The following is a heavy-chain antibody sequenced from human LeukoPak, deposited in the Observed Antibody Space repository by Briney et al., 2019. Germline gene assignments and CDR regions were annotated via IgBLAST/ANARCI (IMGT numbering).Heavy chain of an antibody. CDR3: ARLNYYGSGSYQGRPGEFDY. J-gene: IGHJ4*02. Sequence: KPSETLSLTCTVSGGSISSGSYYWSWIRQPAGKGLEWIGRIYTSGSTNYNPSLKSRVTISVDTSKNQFSLKLSSVTAADTAVYYCARLNYYGSGSYQGRPGEFDYWGQGTLVTVSS. CDR1: GGSISSGSYY. V-gene: IGHV4-61*02. CDR2: IYTSGST. D-gene: IGHD3-10*01.